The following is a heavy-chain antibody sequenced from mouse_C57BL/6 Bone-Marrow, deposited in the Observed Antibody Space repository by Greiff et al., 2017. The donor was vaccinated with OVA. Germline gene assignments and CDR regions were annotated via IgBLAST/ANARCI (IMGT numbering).Heavy chain of an antibody. J-gene: IGHJ3*01. CDR3: ARSEYSNSFAY. CDR2: IYPRSGNT. V-gene: IGHV1-81*01. Sequence: VQLQHSGAELARPGASVKLSCKASGYTFTSYGISWVKQRTGQGLEWIGEIYPRSGNTYYNEKFKGKATLTADKSSSTAYMELRSLTSEDSAVYFCARSEYSNSFAYWGQGTLVTVSA. CDR1: GYTFTSYG. D-gene: IGHD2-5*01.